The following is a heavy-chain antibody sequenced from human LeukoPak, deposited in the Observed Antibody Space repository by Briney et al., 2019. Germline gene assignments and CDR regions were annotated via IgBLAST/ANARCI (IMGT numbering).Heavy chain of an antibody. Sequence: GGSLRLSCAASGFTFSTYAMSWVRQAPGKGLEWVSAISGSGGSTYYADSVKGRFTISRDNSKNTLYLQMNSLRAEDTAVYYCARHYYDILTGYYRNSGYFDLWGRGTLVTVSS. D-gene: IGHD3-9*01. CDR1: GFTFSTYA. V-gene: IGHV3-23*01. CDR2: ISGSGGST. J-gene: IGHJ2*01. CDR3: ARHYYDILTGYYRNSGYFDL.